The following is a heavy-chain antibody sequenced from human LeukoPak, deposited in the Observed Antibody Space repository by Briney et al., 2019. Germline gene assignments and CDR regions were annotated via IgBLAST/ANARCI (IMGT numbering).Heavy chain of an antibody. Sequence: ASETLSLTCTVSGSSISSYYWSWIRQPPGKGLEWIGYIYYSGSTKYNPSLKSRVTISVDTSKNQFSLNLSSVTAADTAVYYCARDTREDTAMAYFDYWGQGTLVTVSS. CDR2: IYYSGST. D-gene: IGHD5-18*01. CDR3: ARDTREDTAMAYFDY. J-gene: IGHJ4*02. V-gene: IGHV4-59*01. CDR1: GSSISSYY.